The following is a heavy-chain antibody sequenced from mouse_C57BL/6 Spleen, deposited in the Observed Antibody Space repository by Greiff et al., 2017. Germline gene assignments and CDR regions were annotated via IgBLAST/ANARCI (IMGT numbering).Heavy chain of an antibody. CDR1: GFTFSSYT. V-gene: IGHV5-9*01. CDR3: ARWGTSWFAY. J-gene: IGHJ3*01. CDR2: ISGGGGNT. Sequence: EVTLVESGGGLVKPGGSLKLSCAASGFTFSSYTMSWVRQTPEKGLEWVATISGGGGNTYYPDSVKGRFTISRDNAKNTLYLQLSSLRSEDTALYYCARWGTSWFAYWGQGTLVTVSA.